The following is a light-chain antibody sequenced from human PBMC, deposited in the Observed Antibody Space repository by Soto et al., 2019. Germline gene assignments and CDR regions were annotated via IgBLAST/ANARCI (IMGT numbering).Light chain of an antibody. Sequence: QSALTHPPSASGSHGQSVPIFCTGTSSDVGAYNYVSWCQQLPGKAPKLIIYEVSKRPSGVPDRFSGSKSGNTASLTVSGLQAEDEADYHCSSYAGSNNHYVFGTGTKVTVL. CDR1: SSDVGAYNY. V-gene: IGLV2-8*01. CDR2: EVS. CDR3: SSYAGSNNHYV. J-gene: IGLJ1*01.